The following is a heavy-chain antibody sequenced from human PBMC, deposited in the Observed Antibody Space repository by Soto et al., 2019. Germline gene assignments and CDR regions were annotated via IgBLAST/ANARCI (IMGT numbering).Heavy chain of an antibody. CDR2: IYYSGGT. V-gene: IGHV4-61*08. CDR3: TREKSDANYFDP. CDR1: GAALSSGVYF. J-gene: IGHJ5*02. Sequence: AETLSLTCTVSGAALSSGVYFYTWVRHPPGKGLEWLGYIYYSGGTNYNPSLKSRVTISLDKSKSQFSLRLISVTAADTAVYYCTREKSDANYFDPWGQGTLVTVSS.